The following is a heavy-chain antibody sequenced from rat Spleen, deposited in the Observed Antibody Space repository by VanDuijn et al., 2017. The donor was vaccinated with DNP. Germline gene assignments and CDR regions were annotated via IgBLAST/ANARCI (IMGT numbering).Heavy chain of an antibody. Sequence: EVQLVESGGGPVQPGRSLKLSCVASGFIFSNYWMTWIRQAPGKGLEWVASITNTGDITYYSDSVKGRFTISRDNAKSTLYLQMNSLRSEETATYYCARQLEVYYGLLPYWGQGVMVTVSS. CDR3: ARQLEVYYGLLPY. CDR2: ITNTGDIT. CDR1: GFIFSNYW. D-gene: IGHD1-6*01. V-gene: IGHV5-31*01. J-gene: IGHJ2*01.